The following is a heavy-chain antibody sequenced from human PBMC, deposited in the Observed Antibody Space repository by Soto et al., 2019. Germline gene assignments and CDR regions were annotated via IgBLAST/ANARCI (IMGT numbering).Heavy chain of an antibody. CDR2: IIPIFGIK. J-gene: IGHJ4*02. D-gene: IGHD3-10*01. CDR3: AKEAGDH. Sequence: QMQLVQSGAEVKERGSSVKISGKTSGGTFNTYALTWVRQAPGQGLEGIGGIIPIFGIKNVAQRFQGRVTINADESLTTAYMEMTSLRSDDTAVYYCAKEAGDHWGQGTLVTVSS. CDR1: GGTFNTYA. V-gene: IGHV1-69*01.